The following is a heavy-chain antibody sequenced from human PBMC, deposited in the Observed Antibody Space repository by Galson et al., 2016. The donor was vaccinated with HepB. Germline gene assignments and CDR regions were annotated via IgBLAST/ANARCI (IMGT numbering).Heavy chain of an antibody. Sequence: SLRLSCAASGFTFSCCGMHWVRQAPGKGLEWVEVTWHDGSDEWYADFVKGRITISRDNSKNTLYLYMNNLRAEYTAVYYCARPSSRLEVFGGYAFDIWGQGTLVTVSS. CDR1: GFTFSCCG. CDR2: TWHDGSDE. V-gene: IGHV3-33*08. CDR3: ARPSSRLEVFGGYAFDI. J-gene: IGHJ3*02. D-gene: IGHD4-23*01.